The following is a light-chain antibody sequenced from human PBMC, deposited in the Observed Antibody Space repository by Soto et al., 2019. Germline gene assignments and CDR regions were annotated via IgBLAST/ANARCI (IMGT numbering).Light chain of an antibody. V-gene: IGLV3-21*02. CDR1: NIGSKS. CDR2: GDS. Sequence: SYELTNPPSVSVAPGQTARITCGRNNIGSKSVHWYQQKPGQAPVLVVYGDSDRPSGNPERFSGSNSGNTATLTITRVEAGDEADYYCQVWDSSRDHVVFGGGTKVTVL. CDR3: QVWDSSRDHVV. J-gene: IGLJ2*01.